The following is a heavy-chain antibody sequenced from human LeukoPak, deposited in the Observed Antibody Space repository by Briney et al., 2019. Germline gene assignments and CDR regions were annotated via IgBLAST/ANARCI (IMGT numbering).Heavy chain of an antibody. CDR3: ARPYYYDSRIDP. CDR1: GGSISSGDYY. CDR2: MYYSGST. D-gene: IGHD3-22*01. J-gene: IGHJ5*02. Sequence: SQTLSLTCTGSGGSISSGDYYWSWIRQPPGKGLEWIAYMYYSGSTYYNPSLKSRVTMSADTSKNPLSLKLSSVTAADTAVYYCARPYYYDSRIDPWGQGILVTVSS. V-gene: IGHV4-30-4*01.